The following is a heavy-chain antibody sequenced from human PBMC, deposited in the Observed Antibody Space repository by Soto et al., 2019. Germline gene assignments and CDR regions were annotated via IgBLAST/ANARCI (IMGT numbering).Heavy chain of an antibody. CDR2: INHSGST. CDR3: ARGRKLLGYYGSGSYYNELDY. J-gene: IGHJ4*02. CDR1: GGSFSGYY. V-gene: IGHV4-34*01. D-gene: IGHD3-10*01. Sequence: SETLSLTCAVYGGSFSGYYWSWIRQPPGKGLEWIGEINHSGSTNYNPSLKSRVTISVDTSKNQFSLKLSSVTAADTAVYYCARGRKLLGYYGSGSYYNELDYWGQGTLVTVSS.